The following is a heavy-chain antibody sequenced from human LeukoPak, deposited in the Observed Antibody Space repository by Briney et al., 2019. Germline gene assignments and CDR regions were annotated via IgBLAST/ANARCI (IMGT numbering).Heavy chain of an antibody. CDR3: ARRGVVVVADAFDI. J-gene: IGHJ3*02. CDR1: GCGFTSYW. CDR2: IYPGDSDT. D-gene: IGHD2-15*01. V-gene: IGHV5-51*01. Sequence: GASLQISCKGSGCGFTSYWIGWVRQMPGKGLEWMGIIYPGDSDTRYSPSFQGQVTISADKSISTAYLQWSSLKASDTAMYYCARRGVVVVADAFDIWGQGTMVTVSS.